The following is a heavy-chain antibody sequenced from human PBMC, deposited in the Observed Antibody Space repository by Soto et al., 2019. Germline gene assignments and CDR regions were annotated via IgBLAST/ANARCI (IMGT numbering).Heavy chain of an antibody. Sequence: GGSLRLSCSASGFTFSSYAMHWVRQAPGKGLEYVSAISSNGGSTYYADSVKGRFTISRDNSKNTLYLQMSSLRAEDTAVYYCVKSYYYDSSGYYRRLEYFQHWGQGTLVTVSS. CDR2: ISSNGGST. D-gene: IGHD3-22*01. CDR1: GFTFSSYA. CDR3: VKSYYYDSSGYYRRLEYFQH. V-gene: IGHV3-64D*08. J-gene: IGHJ1*01.